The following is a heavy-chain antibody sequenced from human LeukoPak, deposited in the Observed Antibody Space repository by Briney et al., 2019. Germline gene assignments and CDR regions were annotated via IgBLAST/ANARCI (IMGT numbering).Heavy chain of an antibody. CDR3: ARFGYYDSSGYSFDY. CDR1: GGSISSGGYS. V-gene: IGHV4-30-2*01. J-gene: IGHJ4*02. Sequence: SQTLSLTCAVSGGSISSGGYSWSWIRQPPGKGLEWIGYIYHSGSTYYNPSLKSRVTISVDRSKNQFSLKLSSVTAADTDVYYCARFGYYDSSGYSFDYWGQGTLVTVSS. D-gene: IGHD3-22*01. CDR2: IYHSGST.